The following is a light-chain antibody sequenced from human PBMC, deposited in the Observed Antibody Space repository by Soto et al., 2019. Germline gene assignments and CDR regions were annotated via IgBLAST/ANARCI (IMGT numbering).Light chain of an antibody. V-gene: IGLV3-21*02. J-gene: IGLJ1*01. CDR3: QVWDTNTDKYI. Sequence: SYELTQPPSVSVAPGQTATISCGGDHVGGKSVQRYQQKPGQAPVLVLYDARDRPSGIPERFSGSNSGNTATLTISWVEAGDEAAFYCQVWDTNTDKYIFGSGTKVTVL. CDR1: HVGGKS. CDR2: DAR.